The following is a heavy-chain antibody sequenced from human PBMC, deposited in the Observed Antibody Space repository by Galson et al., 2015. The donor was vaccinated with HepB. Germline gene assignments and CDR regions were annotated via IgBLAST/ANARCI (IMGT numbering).Heavy chain of an antibody. J-gene: IGHJ6*02. Sequence: TLSLTCTVSGGSIRSYYWSWIRQPPGKGLEWIGDIYYSGNTNYNPSFKSRVTISVDTSKKQFSVKLTSVTAADTAVYFCARGLSSGYYSGFNYYGMDVWGQGTPVTVSS. CDR3: ARGLSSGYYSGFNYYGMDV. V-gene: IGHV4-59*01. CDR2: IYYSGNT. CDR1: GGSIRSYY. D-gene: IGHD3-22*01.